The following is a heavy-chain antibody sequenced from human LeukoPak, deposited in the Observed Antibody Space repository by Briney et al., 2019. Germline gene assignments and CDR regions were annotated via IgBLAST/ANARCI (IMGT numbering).Heavy chain of an antibody. CDR2: IDPNSGGT. Sequence: ASVKVSCDASGYTFTGNHVHWVRQAPGQGLEWMGWIDPNSGGTKYAQKFQDRVAMTSDTSISTAYMELSGLRSDDTAVYFCAREADIVSFDLWGRGTLVSVSS. CDR3: AREADIVSFDL. CDR1: GYTFTGNH. V-gene: IGHV1-2*02. D-gene: IGHD3-16*02. J-gene: IGHJ2*01.